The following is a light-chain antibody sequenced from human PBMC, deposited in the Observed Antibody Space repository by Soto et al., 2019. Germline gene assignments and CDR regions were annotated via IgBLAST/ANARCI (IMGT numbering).Light chain of an antibody. Sequence: EIVMTQSPATLSVSPGERATLSCRASQSVSSDLAWYQQKPGQAPRFLISGASTRATGIPARFSGSGSGTEFTLTISSLQSEDFAVYYCQQYDDWLRLTLGGGTKVDIK. J-gene: IGKJ4*01. CDR3: QQYDDWLRLT. V-gene: IGKV3-15*01. CDR2: GAS. CDR1: QSVSSD.